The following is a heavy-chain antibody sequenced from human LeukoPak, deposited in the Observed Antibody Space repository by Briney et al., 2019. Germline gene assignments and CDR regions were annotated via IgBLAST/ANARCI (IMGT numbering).Heavy chain of an antibody. J-gene: IGHJ6*02. Sequence: GESLKISWKGSGYSFTSYLIGWVRQVPGKGLELMGIIYPGHSDTRHSASLRGQVTISADQPISHAYLQWSSPKASDTAMYYCARSRLLIGSYYYGMDVWGQGTTVTVSS. CDR2: IYPGHSDT. V-gene: IGHV5-51*04. CDR3: ARSRLLIGSYYYGMDV. D-gene: IGHD2-15*01. CDR1: GYSFTSYL.